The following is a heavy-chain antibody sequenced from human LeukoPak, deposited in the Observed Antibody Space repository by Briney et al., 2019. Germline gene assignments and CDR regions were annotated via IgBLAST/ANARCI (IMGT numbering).Heavy chain of an antibody. Sequence: GGSLRLSCAASGFPFSGNGMHWVRQAPGKGPEWVSFIRYEGTTKFYADSVKGRFTISRDNSKNTMYLEMNSLRSEDTAVYYCARDIPTAKAFDYWGQGTLVTVSS. J-gene: IGHJ4*02. CDR3: ARDIPTAKAFDY. D-gene: IGHD1-1*01. CDR1: GFPFSGNG. V-gene: IGHV3-30*02. CDR2: IRYEGTTK.